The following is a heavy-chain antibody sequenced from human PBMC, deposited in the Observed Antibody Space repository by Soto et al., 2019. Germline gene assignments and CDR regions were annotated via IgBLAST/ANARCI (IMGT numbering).Heavy chain of an antibody. Sequence: GGSLRLSCAASGFTFSSYAMSWVRQAPGKGLEWVSAISGSGGSTYYADSVKGRFTISRDNSKNALYLQMSSLRAEDTAVYYCATARGGFPWPHFDYWGQGSLVTVSS. CDR3: ATARGGFPWPHFDY. CDR1: GFTFSSYA. V-gene: IGHV3-23*01. D-gene: IGHD1-26*01. CDR2: ISGSGGST. J-gene: IGHJ4*02.